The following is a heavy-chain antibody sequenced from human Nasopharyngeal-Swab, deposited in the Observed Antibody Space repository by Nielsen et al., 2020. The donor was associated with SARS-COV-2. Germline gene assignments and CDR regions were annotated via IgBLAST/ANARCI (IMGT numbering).Heavy chain of an antibody. J-gene: IGHJ4*02. V-gene: IGHV3-74*01. CDR3: ARDSPWQELDY. CDR1: GFSFSIYW. Sequence: GESLKISCAASGFSFSIYWMHWVRQPPGKGLVWVSGISSDESTTTYADSVKGRFTISRDNTKNTLYLQMNSLRAEDTAVYYCARDSPWQELDYWGQGTLVTVPS. CDR2: ISSDESTT. D-gene: IGHD1-1*01.